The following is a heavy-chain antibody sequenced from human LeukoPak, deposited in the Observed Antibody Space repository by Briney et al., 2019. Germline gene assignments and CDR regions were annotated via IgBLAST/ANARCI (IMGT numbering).Heavy chain of an antibody. CDR1: GLTFSSYG. D-gene: IGHD3-22*01. J-gene: IGHJ3*02. CDR2: IWYDGSNK. V-gene: IGHV3-33*01. Sequence: GRSLRLSCAASGLTFSSYGMHWVRQAPGKGLEWVAVIWYDGSNKYYADSVKGRFTISRDNSKNTLYLQMNSLRAEDTAVYYCARGDSSGYYYVIGAFDIWGQGTMVTVSS. CDR3: ARGDSSGYYYVIGAFDI.